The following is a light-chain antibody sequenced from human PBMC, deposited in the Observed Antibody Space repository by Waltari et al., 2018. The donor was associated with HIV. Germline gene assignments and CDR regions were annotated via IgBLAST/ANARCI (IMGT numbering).Light chain of an antibody. V-gene: IGKV3-15*01. CDR2: GAS. Sequence: EIVMTQSPATLSVSPGERATLSCRSSQSVSSKLAWYQQNSGQAPRLLVYGASARATTIPPRFSGSGSGTEFTLTIDNLQSEDFAVYFCQQYNAWPRTFGPGTKVEV. J-gene: IGKJ1*01. CDR3: QQYNAWPRT. CDR1: QSVSSK.